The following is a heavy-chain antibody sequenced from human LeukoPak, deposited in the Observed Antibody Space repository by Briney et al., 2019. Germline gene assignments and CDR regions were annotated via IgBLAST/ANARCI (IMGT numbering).Heavy chain of an antibody. CDR3: AKDQRIESTRYLDS. D-gene: IGHD2-15*01. Sequence: GGSLSLSCAASGFTFSCYWMSGLRPAPGKGLKWVFGISASGGSTSYADSARGGFTISSDNSKNTLHVQMNSLNDDAQAEYYCAKDQRIESTRYLDSWGQGTLVTVSS. V-gene: IGHV3-23*01. J-gene: IGHJ4*02. CDR2: ISASGGST. CDR1: GFTFSCYW.